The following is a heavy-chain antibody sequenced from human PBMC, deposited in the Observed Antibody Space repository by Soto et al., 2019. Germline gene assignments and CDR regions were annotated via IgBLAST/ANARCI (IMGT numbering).Heavy chain of an antibody. CDR2: ISAYNGNT. CDR3: ARDARPSIAAAGKPDGFDI. J-gene: IGHJ3*02. Sequence: GASVKVSCKASGYTFTSYGISWVRQAPGQGLEWMGWISAYNGNTNYAQNLQGRVTMTTDTSTSTAYMELRSLRSDDTAVYYCARDARPSIAAAGKPDGFDIWGQGTMVTVSS. CDR1: GYTFTSYG. D-gene: IGHD6-13*01. V-gene: IGHV1-18*01.